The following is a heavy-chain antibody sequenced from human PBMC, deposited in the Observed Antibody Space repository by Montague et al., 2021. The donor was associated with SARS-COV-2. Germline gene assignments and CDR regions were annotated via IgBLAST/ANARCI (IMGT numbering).Heavy chain of an antibody. D-gene: IGHD3-10*01. CDR2: IYYSGGT. CDR3: ARESGSGSYLVY. V-gene: IGHV4-39*01. Sequence: SETLSLTCTASGGSISSSSYYWGWIRQPPGKGLEWIGSIYYSGGTYYNPSLKSRVTISVDTSKNQFSLKLSSVTAADTAVYYCARESGSGSYLVYWGQGTLVTVSS. J-gene: IGHJ4*02. CDR1: GGSISSSSYY.